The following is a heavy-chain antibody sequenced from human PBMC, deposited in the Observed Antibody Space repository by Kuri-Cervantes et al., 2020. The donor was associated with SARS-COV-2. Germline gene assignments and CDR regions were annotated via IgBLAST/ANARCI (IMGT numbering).Heavy chain of an antibody. CDR3: ARGGFGY. Sequence: SETLSLTCTVSGGPISSFYWTWIRQPPGKGLEWIGEINHSGSTNYNPSLKSRVTISVDTSKNQFSLKLSSVTAADTAVYYCARGGFGYWGQGTLVTVSS. CDR2: INHSGST. J-gene: IGHJ4*02. CDR1: GGPISSFY. V-gene: IGHV4-34*01.